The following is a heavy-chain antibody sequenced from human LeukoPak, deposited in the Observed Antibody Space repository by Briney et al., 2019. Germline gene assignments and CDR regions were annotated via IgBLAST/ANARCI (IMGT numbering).Heavy chain of an antibody. CDR1: GLNFYRFT. Sequence: GGSLRLSCTASGLNFYRFTMHWVRQSPGKGLEWVSFIGRVGRVTSYADSVKGPFTISRDNSRNSVYLQGDSLRPEDTAFYHCVKERDGHKDGPDSWGQGTLVTVSS. J-gene: IGHJ4*02. V-gene: IGHV3-43*01. CDR2: IGRVGRVT. CDR3: VKERDGHKDGPDS. D-gene: IGHD5-24*01.